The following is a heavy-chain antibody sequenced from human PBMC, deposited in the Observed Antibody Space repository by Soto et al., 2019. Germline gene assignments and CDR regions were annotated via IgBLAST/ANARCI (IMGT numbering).Heavy chain of an antibody. D-gene: IGHD5-18*01. J-gene: IGHJ5*02. CDR3: SCITVDTYMINWFDP. CDR2: IYYSGNT. V-gene: IGHV4-61*08. Sequence: SETLSLTCTVSGGSVSSGDYYWSWIRQPPGQGLEWIGYIYYSGNTNYNPYLQSRVSISLDTSKNQFSLSLTSVTAADTAVYYCSCITVDTYMINWFDPWGQGTLVTVSS. CDR1: GGSVSSGDYY.